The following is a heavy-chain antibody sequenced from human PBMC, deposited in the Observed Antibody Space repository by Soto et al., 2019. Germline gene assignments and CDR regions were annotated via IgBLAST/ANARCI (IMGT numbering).Heavy chain of an antibody. CDR3: ARLGGYCSSTGCYGYYALDV. V-gene: IGHV4-39*02. D-gene: IGHD2-2*01. Sequence: SETLSLTCTVSGGSISRGPYSWGWIRQTPGEGLEWIGTFRYNENTYYNPSLESRVTISVDTSKSHCSLKVTSATVADTAVYYCARLGGYCSSTGCYGYYALDVWGPGTTVT. CDR2: FRYNENT. J-gene: IGHJ6*02. CDR1: GGSISRGPYS.